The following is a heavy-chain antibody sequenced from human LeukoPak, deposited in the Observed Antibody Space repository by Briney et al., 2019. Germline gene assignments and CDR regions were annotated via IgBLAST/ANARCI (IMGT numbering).Heavy chain of an antibody. J-gene: IGHJ3*02. Sequence: SETLSLTCTVSGGSINSSSYYWGWIRQPPGKGLEWIGSIYYSGSTYYNPSLKSRVTISVDTSKNQFSLKLSSVTAADTAVYYCAREMSGMNAFDIWGQGTMVTVSS. CDR2: IYYSGST. CDR3: AREMSGMNAFDI. V-gene: IGHV4-39*07. CDR1: GGSINSSSYY.